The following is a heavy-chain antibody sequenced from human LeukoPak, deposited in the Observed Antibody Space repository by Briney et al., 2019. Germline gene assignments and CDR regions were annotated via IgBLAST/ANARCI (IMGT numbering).Heavy chain of an antibody. CDR2: ISSTGSTI. CDR3: ARAPGYSDYVFDY. Sequence: PGGSLRLSCAASGFTFSSYEMNWLRHGPGKGLEWVSYISSTGSTIYYADSVKGRFTISRDNAKNSLYLQMNSLRAEDTAVYYCARAPGYSDYVFDYWGQGALVTVSS. V-gene: IGHV3-48*03. D-gene: IGHD5-12*01. J-gene: IGHJ4*02. CDR1: GFTFSSYE.